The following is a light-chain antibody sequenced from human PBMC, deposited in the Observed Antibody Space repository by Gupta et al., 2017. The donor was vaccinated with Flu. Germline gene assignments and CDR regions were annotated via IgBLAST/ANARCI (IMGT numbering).Light chain of an antibody. V-gene: IGLV2-14*01. CDR1: SSDVGGFNY. Sequence: QSALTQPASVSGSPGPSITISCTGTSSDVGGFNYVSWYQQHPGKAPKLIIYEVTSRPSGVPNRFSGSKSGNTASLTISGLQAEDEADYYCSSYTNTATRVFGGGTKLTVL. CDR2: EVT. CDR3: SSYTNTATRV. J-gene: IGLJ3*02.